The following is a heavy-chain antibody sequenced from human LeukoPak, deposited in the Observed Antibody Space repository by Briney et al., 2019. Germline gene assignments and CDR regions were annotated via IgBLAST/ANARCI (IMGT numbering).Heavy chain of an antibody. J-gene: IGHJ4*02. CDR1: GFTFSSYA. V-gene: IGHV3-30-3*01. CDR3: AGDEISGSFDY. D-gene: IGHD1-26*01. Sequence: GGSLRLSCAASGFTFSSYAMHWVRQAPGKGLEWVAVISYDGSNKYYADSVKGRFTISRDNSKNTLYLQMNSLRAEDTAVYYCAGDEISGSFDYWGQGTLVTVSS. CDR2: ISYDGSNK.